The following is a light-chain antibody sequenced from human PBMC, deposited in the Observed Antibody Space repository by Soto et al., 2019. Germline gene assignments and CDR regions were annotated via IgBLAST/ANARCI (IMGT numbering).Light chain of an antibody. CDR3: ASWDDSLNAWL. CDR2: SND. CDR1: SSNIGSNY. Sequence: QSVLTQPPSVSGTPGQTITISCSGSSSNIGSNYVYWYQQLPGTAPKLLIYSNDQWPSGVPDQFSGSKSGTSASLAISGLRSEDEADSYCASWDDSLNAWLFGGGTKVTVL. V-gene: IGLV1-47*02. J-gene: IGLJ3*02.